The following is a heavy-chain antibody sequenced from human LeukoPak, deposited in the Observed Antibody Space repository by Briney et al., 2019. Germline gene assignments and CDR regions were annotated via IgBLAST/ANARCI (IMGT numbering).Heavy chain of an antibody. D-gene: IGHD6-13*01. CDR1: GFTFSSYA. CDR2: ISSSSSYI. J-gene: IGHJ4*02. V-gene: IGHV3-21*01. CDR3: ARGHSSSWSSGGYYFDY. Sequence: GGSLRLSCAASGFTFSSYAMSWVRQAPGKGLEWVSSISSSSSYIYYADSVKGRFTISRDNAKNSLYLQMNSLRAEDTAVYYCARGHSSSWSSGGYYFDYWGQGTLVTVSS.